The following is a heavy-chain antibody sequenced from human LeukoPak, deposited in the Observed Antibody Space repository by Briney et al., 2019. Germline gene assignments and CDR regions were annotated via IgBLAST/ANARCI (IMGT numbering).Heavy chain of an antibody. CDR2: ISAYNGNT. D-gene: IGHD1-20*01. Sequence: ASVKVSCKASGYTFTSYGISWVRQAPGQGLEWMGWISAYNGNTNYAQKLQGRVTMTTDTSTSTAYMELRSLRSDDTAVYYCARGITGTTWANWFDPWGQGTLVTVSS. J-gene: IGHJ5*02. V-gene: IGHV1-18*01. CDR3: ARGITGTTWANWFDP. CDR1: GYTFTSYG.